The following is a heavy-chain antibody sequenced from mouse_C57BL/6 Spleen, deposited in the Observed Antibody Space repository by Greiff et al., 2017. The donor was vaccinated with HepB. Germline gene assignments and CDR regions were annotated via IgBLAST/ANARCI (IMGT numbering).Heavy chain of an antibody. V-gene: IGHV1-76*01. CDR3: ARVYGSSYNWYFDV. D-gene: IGHD1-1*01. CDR1: GYTFTDYY. Sequence: QVHVKQSGAELVRPGASVKLSCKASGYTFTDYYINWVKQRPGQGLEWIARIYPGSGNTYYNEKFKGKATLTAEKSSSTAYMQLSSLTSEDSAVYFGARVYGSSYNWYFDVWGTGTTVTVSS. CDR2: IYPGSGNT. J-gene: IGHJ1*03.